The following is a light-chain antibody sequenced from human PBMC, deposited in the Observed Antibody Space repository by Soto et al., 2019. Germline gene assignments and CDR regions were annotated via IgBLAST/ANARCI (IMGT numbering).Light chain of an antibody. V-gene: IGKV3-11*01. CDR3: QQRTNWPPT. CDR1: QSVSSY. J-gene: IGKJ4*01. Sequence: EIVLTQSPATLSLSPGERATLSCRASQSVSSYLAWYQLKPGQTPRLLIFDAFNRATGIPARFSGSGSGTGFTLTISSLEPEDFATYYCQQRTNWPPTFGGGTKVEIK. CDR2: DAF.